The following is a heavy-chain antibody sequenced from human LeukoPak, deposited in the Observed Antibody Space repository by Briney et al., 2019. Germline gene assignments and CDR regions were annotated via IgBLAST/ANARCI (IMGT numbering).Heavy chain of an antibody. Sequence: GRSLRLSCAASGFTFSSYGMHWVRKAPGKGLEWVAVIWYDGSNKYYADSVKGRFTISRDNSKNTLYLQMNSLRAEDTAVYYCARVPHRGVATIINFDYWGQGTLVTVSS. D-gene: IGHD5-12*01. CDR3: ARVPHRGVATIINFDY. V-gene: IGHV3-33*01. J-gene: IGHJ4*02. CDR1: GFTFSSYG. CDR2: IWYDGSNK.